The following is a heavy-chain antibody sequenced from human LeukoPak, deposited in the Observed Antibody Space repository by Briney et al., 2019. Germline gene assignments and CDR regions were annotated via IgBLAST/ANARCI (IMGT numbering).Heavy chain of an antibody. V-gene: IGHV3-74*01. D-gene: IGHD2-8*01. CDR1: GFTFSDYW. J-gene: IGHJ4*02. CDR2: IKTDGSIT. Sequence: GGSLRLSCAASGFTFSDYWMHWVRQAPGKGLVWVSHIKTDGSITDYVDSVKGRFTISRDNARNTLYLQMDSLRVEDTAVYYCARNPDGDYDYWGQGALVTVSS. CDR3: ARNPDGDYDY.